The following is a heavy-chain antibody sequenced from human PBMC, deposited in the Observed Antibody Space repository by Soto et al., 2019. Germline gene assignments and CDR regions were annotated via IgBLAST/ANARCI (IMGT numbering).Heavy chain of an antibody. V-gene: IGHV3-11*01. CDR3: ARGRSRSITIFAVVQRGNWFDP. CDR2: ISSSGSTI. J-gene: IGHJ5*02. Sequence: GSLSLSCAASGFTFSDYYMSWIRQAPGKGLEWVSYISSSGSTIYYADSVKGRFTISRDNAKNSLYLQMNSLRAEDTAVYYCARGRSRSITIFAVVQRGNWFDPWGQGTLVTVSS. D-gene: IGHD3-3*01. CDR1: GFTFSDYY.